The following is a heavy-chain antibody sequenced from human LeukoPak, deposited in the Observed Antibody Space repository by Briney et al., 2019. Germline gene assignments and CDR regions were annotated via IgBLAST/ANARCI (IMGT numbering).Heavy chain of an antibody. J-gene: IGHJ6*03. CDR2: ISWDGGST. Sequence: GGSLRLSCAASGFTFDDYTMHWVRQAPGKGLEWVSLISWDGGSTYYADSVKGRFTISRDNSKNSLYLQMNSLRTEDTALYYCAKAGAAAHEVYYYYYMDVWGKGTTVTVSS. V-gene: IGHV3-43*01. CDR1: GFTFDDYT. CDR3: AKAGAAAHEVYYYYYMDV. D-gene: IGHD6-13*01.